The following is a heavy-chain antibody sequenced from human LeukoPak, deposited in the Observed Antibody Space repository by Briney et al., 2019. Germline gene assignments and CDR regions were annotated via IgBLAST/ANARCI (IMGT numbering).Heavy chain of an antibody. V-gene: IGHV1-2*06. CDR3: ARAIKGDGSGWYNFDY. D-gene: IGHD6-19*01. J-gene: IGHJ4*02. Sequence: ASVKVSCKASGYTLTAYYIYWVRQAPGQGLEWMGRINPNSGGTDYAQNFQGRVTMTRDTSISTAYMELSRLRSDDTAVYYCARAIKGDGSGWYNFDYWGQGTLVTVSS. CDR2: INPNSGGT. CDR1: GYTLTAYY.